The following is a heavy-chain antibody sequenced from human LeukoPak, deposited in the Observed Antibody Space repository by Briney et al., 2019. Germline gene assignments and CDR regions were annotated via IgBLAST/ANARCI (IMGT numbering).Heavy chain of an antibody. CDR3: ARLVMYSSSWEYYFDY. J-gene: IGHJ4*02. D-gene: IGHD6-13*01. CDR1: GGSISSSSYY. CDR2: IYYSGST. Sequence: SETLSLTCTVSGGSISSSSYYWGWIRQPPGKGLEWIGSIYYSGSTNYNPSLKSRVTISVDTSKNQFSLKLSSVTAADTAVYYCARLVMYSSSWEYYFDYWGQGTLVTVSS. V-gene: IGHV4-39*01.